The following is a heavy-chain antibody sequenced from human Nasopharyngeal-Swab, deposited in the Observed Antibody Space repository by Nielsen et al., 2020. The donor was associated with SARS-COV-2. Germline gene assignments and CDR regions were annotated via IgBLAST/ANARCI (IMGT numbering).Heavy chain of an antibody. D-gene: IGHD3-9*01. J-gene: IGHJ6*02. CDR3: ARGEIRYFDWLLQTDYYYYYGMDV. CDR2: THYSGNT. Sequence: SETLSLTCTVSGGSISSSSYYWGWIRQPPGKGLEWIGSTHYSGNTYHNPSLKSRVTISVDTSKNQFSLKLSSVTAADTAVYYCARGEIRYFDWLLQTDYYYYYGMDVWGQGTTVTVSS. CDR1: GGSISSSSYY. V-gene: IGHV4-39*01.